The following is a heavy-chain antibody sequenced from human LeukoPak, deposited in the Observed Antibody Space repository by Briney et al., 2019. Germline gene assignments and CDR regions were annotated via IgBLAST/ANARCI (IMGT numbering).Heavy chain of an antibody. CDR2: ISYDGSNK. D-gene: IGHD6-19*01. CDR1: GFIFSTYA. Sequence: GGSLRLSCAASGFIFSTYAMHWVRQAPGKGLEWVAVISYDGSNKYYADSVKGRFTISRDNSKNTLYLQMNSLRAEDTAVYYCAKGYSGWGPDYWGQGTLVTVSS. V-gene: IGHV3-30*04. J-gene: IGHJ4*02. CDR3: AKGYSGWGPDY.